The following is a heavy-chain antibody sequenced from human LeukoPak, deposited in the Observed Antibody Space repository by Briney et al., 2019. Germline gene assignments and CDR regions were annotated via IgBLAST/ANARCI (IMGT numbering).Heavy chain of an antibody. CDR1: GVTFSSTA. D-gene: IGHD4-11*01. Sequence: VGSLRLSPATTGVTFSSTAMRWDPQTLGKGPAWGLALSGSVGSTYYAASVKGGFTITRDNSKNTLYLQMNSMRAEDTAMYYCAKDGEGHYSDYLYYRGIELGGRGTTVTVSS. J-gene: IGHJ6*02. CDR2: LSGSVGST. V-gene: IGHV3-23*01. CDR3: AKDGEGHYSDYLYYRGIEL.